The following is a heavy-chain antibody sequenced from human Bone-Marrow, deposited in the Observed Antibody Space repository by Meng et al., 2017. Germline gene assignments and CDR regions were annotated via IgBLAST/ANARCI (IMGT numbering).Heavy chain of an antibody. CDR2: IYYSGST. D-gene: IGHD1-14*01. Sequence: QVQPQESGPGPVKPSQTLSLTCTVSGGSISSGGYYWSWIRQHPGKGLEWIGYIYYSGSTYYNPSLKSLVTISVDTSKNQFSLKLSSVTAADTAVYYCAREASPEYYFDYWGQGTLVTVSS. V-gene: IGHV4-31*01. J-gene: IGHJ4*02. CDR1: GGSISSGGYY. CDR3: AREASPEYYFDY.